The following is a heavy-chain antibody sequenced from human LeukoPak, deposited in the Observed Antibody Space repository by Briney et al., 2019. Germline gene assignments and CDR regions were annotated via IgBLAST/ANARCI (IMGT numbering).Heavy chain of an antibody. CDR2: ISSSSSYI. Sequence: PGGSLRLSCAASGFTFSSYSMNWVRQAPGKGLEWVSSISSSSSYIYYADSVKGRFTISRDNAKNSLYLQMNSLRAEDTAVYYCARDEYIAAAGTIMVNAFDIWGQGTMVTVSS. J-gene: IGHJ3*02. D-gene: IGHD6-13*01. CDR3: ARDEYIAAAGTIMVNAFDI. CDR1: GFTFSSYS. V-gene: IGHV3-21*01.